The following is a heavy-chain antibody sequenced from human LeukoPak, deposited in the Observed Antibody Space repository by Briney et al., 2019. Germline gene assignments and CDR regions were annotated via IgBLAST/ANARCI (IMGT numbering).Heavy chain of an antibody. V-gene: IGHV4-39*07. CDR2: LYYSGNT. CDR1: GRSISSSSYY. CDR3: ARINYGDY. J-gene: IGHJ4*02. Sequence: PSETLSLTCTVSGRSISSSSYYWGWIRQPPGKGLEWIGSLYYSGNTYYNPSLKSRVTISVDTSKNQFSLKLRSVTAADTAVYYCARINYGDYWGQGTLVTVSS.